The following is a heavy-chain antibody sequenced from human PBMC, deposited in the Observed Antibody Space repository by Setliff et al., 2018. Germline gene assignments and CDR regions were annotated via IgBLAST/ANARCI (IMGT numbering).Heavy chain of an antibody. CDR3: ARGWGSGWSKEGAFDI. D-gene: IGHD6-19*01. J-gene: IGHJ3*02. Sequence: PSETLSLTCAVYGGSISSYYWSWIRQPPGKGLEWIGYIYYSGSTNYNPSLKSRVTISVDTSKNQFSLKLSSVTAADTAVYYCARGWGSGWSKEGAFDIWGQGTMVTV. CDR1: GGSISSYY. V-gene: IGHV4-59*12. CDR2: IYYSGST.